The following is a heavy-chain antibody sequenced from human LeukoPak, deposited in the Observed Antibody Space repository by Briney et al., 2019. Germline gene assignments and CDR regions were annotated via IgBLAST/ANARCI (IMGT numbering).Heavy chain of an antibody. J-gene: IGHJ4*02. CDR2: SGST. V-gene: IGHV4-59*01. CDR3: ARVSPITMVRGVITEPPDY. Sequence: SGSTNYNPSLKSRVTISVDTSKNQFSLKLSSVTAADTAVYYSARVSPITMVRGVITEPPDYWGRGTLVTVSS. D-gene: IGHD3-10*01.